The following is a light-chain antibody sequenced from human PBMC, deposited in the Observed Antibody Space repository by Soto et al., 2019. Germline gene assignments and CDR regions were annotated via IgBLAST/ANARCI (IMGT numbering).Light chain of an antibody. CDR2: DVS. Sequence: QSVLTQPASVSGSPGQSITISCTGTSSDVGGYNYVSWYQQQPGKSPKFMIYDVSNRPSGVSNRFSGSKSGNTASLTISALQAEDEADYYCCSYTTSKTRKIVFETG. V-gene: IGLV2-14*01. CDR1: SSDVGGYNY. J-gene: IGLJ1*01. CDR3: CSYTTSKTRKIV.